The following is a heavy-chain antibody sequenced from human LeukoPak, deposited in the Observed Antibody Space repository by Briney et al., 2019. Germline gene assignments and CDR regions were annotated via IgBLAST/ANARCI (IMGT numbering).Heavy chain of an antibody. CDR2: IKQDGSEK. V-gene: IGHV3-7*01. Sequence: GGSLRLSCAASGFTFSSYWMSWVRQAPGKGLEWVANIKQDGSEKYYVDSVKGRFTISRDNAKNSLYLQMSSLRAEDTAVYYCARDWGNIVVGIAASRDYWGQGTLVTVSS. J-gene: IGHJ4*02. CDR3: ARDWGNIVVGIAASRDY. D-gene: IGHD2-2*01. CDR1: GFTFSSYW.